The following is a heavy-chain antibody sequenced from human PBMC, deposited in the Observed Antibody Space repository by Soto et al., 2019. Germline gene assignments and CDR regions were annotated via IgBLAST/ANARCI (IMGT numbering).Heavy chain of an antibody. Sequence: PGGSLRLSCAGSGFTFSSYAMGWVRQAPGKGLEWVSDITGSGATFYADSVKGRFTISRDNSKNTLDLQINNLSAEDTAVYYCAKHGGSAFYYYMDVWGKGTTVTVSS. CDR1: GFTFSSYA. J-gene: IGHJ6*03. D-gene: IGHD3-10*01. V-gene: IGHV3-23*01. CDR2: ITGSGAT. CDR3: AKHGGSAFYYYMDV.